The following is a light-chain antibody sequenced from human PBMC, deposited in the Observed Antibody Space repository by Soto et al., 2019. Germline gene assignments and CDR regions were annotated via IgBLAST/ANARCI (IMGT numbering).Light chain of an antibody. J-gene: IGKJ5*01. CDR2: GAS. CDR1: QSVSSSY. Sequence: EIVLTQSPGSLSLSPGERATLSCRASQSVSSSYLAWYQQKPGQAPRLLMYGASSRATGIPARFSGSGSGTEFTLTISSLQSEDFAVYYCQQYNNWSTFGQGTRLEIK. V-gene: IGKV3-15*01. CDR3: QQYNNWST.